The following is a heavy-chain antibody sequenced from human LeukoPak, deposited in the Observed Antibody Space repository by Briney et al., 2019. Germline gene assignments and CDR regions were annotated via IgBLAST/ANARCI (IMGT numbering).Heavy chain of an antibody. Sequence: PGGSLRLSYPASGFTFSSHVMSWVRQAPGRGLEWVSSLSGSGKYTFYADSVKGRFTISRDNSRNELFLQMNSLTSGDTAEYYCAKSRATGTYPGRFDYWGLGILVTVSS. CDR1: GFTFSSHV. D-gene: IGHD3-10*01. J-gene: IGHJ4*02. CDR2: LSGSGKYT. CDR3: AKSRATGTYPGRFDY. V-gene: IGHV3-23*01.